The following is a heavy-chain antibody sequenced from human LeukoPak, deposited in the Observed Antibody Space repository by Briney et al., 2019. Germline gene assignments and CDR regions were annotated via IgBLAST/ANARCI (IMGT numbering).Heavy chain of an antibody. V-gene: IGHV3-23*01. CDR3: TQRTSFDY. D-gene: IGHD3/OR15-3a*01. Sequence: PGGSLRLSCAASRITFRNNAMSWVRQAPGKGLEWVSAISGSGGNTYYADSVKGRFTISRDNSKNTLYLQMNSLRAEDTAVYYCTQRTSFDYWSQGTLVTVSS. CDR1: RITFRNNA. CDR2: ISGSGGNT. J-gene: IGHJ4*02.